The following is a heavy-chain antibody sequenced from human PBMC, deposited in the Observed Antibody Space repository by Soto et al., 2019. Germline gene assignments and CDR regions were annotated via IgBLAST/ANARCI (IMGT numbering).Heavy chain of an antibody. CDR1: GYTFSSYG. CDR3: ARGVVVVPATMFRYFDL. V-gene: IGHV1-18*01. J-gene: IGHJ2*01. CDR2: ISTYNGNT. D-gene: IGHD2-2*01. Sequence: QVQLEQSGAEVKKPGASVKVSCKASGYTFSSYGLSWVRQAPGQGLEWMGWISTYNGNTKYAQKFQGRVTMTTDTSTSTAYMEVRRLRSDDTAMYYCARGVVVVPATMFRYFDLWGRGTLVTVSS.